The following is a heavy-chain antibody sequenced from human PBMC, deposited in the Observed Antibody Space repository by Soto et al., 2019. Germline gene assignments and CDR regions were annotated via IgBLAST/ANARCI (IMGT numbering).Heavy chain of an antibody. CDR3: AREAGIAVAGQRYYYYYYGMDV. Sequence: SETLSLTCAVSGYSISSGDYWGWIRQPPGKGLEGIGSIYHRGSTYYNPSLKSRVTISVDTSKNQFSLKLSSVTAADTAVYYCAREAGIAVAGQRYYYYYYGMDVWGQGTTVTVSS. J-gene: IGHJ6*02. CDR1: GYSISSGDY. V-gene: IGHV4-38-2*02. CDR2: IYHRGST. D-gene: IGHD6-19*01.